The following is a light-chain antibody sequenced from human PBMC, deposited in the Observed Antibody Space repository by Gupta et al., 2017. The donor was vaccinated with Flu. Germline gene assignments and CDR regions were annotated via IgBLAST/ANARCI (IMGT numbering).Light chain of an antibody. V-gene: IGKV2-28*01. J-gene: IGKJ1*01. CDR2: LGS. CDR3: RQTLETPWT. CDR1: QSILISNGNNY. Sequence: DIVMTQSPLSLPVTPGEPASISCTSSQSILISNGNNYLAWYLQKPGQSPQLLIYLGSNRASGVPDRFSGSGSGTDFTLRITRVEADDVGDYYCRQTLETPWTFGQGTKVEI.